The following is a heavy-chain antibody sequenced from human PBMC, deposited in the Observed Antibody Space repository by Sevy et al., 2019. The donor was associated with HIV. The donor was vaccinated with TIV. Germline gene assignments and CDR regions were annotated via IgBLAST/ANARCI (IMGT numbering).Heavy chain of an antibody. D-gene: IGHD2-2*01. Sequence: SETLSLTCAVHDGSFSGYYWNWIRQLPGKGLEWIGEINESGITYYNPSFKSRVTISVDTSKKQFSVKLNSVTAVDSAVYFSARSPPVVVVPGAPSWFDPWGQGTLVTVSS. CDR1: DGSFSGYY. V-gene: IGHV4-34*01. CDR3: ARSPPVVVVPGAPSWFDP. CDR2: INESGIT. J-gene: IGHJ5*02.